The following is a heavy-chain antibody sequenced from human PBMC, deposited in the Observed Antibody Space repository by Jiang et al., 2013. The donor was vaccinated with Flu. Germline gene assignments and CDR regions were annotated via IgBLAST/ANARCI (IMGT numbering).Heavy chain of an antibody. J-gene: IGHJ5*02. CDR2: IYLGDSKT. V-gene: IGHV5-51*01. D-gene: IGHD4-17*01. CDR3: ARSWWGVDYAESVNWLHP. CDR1: GFAFTSYW. Sequence: EVQLVESGAEVKKPGESLKISCKGSGFAFTSYWIAWVRQKPGKGLEWMGIIYLGDSKTKYSPSFRGQVTMSVDKSASTVYLQWSSLKASDTAKYYCARSWWGVDYAESVNWLHPWGQGTLVTVSS.